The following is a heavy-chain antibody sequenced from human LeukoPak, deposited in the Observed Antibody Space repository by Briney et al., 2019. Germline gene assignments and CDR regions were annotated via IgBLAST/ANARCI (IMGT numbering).Heavy chain of an antibody. J-gene: IGHJ4*02. CDR1: GGSISSYY. D-gene: IGHD1-26*01. V-gene: IGHV4-59*08. Sequence: SETLSLTCTVSGGSISSYYWSWIRQPPGKGLEWIGYIYNSGSTNYNPSLKNRVTISPDTSENQFSLKLNSVTAADTAVYYCARGKLGTYYVFDYWGQGTLVTVSS. CDR2: IYNSGST. CDR3: ARGKLGTYYVFDY.